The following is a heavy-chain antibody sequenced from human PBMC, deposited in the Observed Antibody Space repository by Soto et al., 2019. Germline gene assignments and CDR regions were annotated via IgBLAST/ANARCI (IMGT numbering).Heavy chain of an antibody. Sequence: PSETLSLTCTVSGGSISSSSYYWGWIRQPPGKGLEWIGSIYYSGSTYYNPSLKSRVTISVDTSKNQFSLKLSSVTAADTAVYYCARRLVILTYYYYGMDGRGQATTVTVAS. V-gene: IGHV4-39*01. J-gene: IGHJ6*02. CDR3: ARRLVILTYYYYGMDG. CDR1: GGSISSSSYY. CDR2: IYYSGST. D-gene: IGHD3-9*01.